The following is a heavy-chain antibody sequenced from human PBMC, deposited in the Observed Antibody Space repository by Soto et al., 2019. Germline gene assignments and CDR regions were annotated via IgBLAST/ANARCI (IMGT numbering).Heavy chain of an antibody. Sequence: EVQLVESGGGLVQPGGSLRLSCAASGFTFSDHYFDWVRQAPGKGLEWVGRSRNKANSYTTSYAASVKGRFTISRDDSKNSLSLQMDSLKTEDTAVYYCARVRVDGSGYYRYLDYWGQGTLVTVSS. CDR1: GFTFSDHY. J-gene: IGHJ4*02. CDR2: SRNKANSYTT. V-gene: IGHV3-72*01. CDR3: ARVRVDGSGYYRYLDY. D-gene: IGHD3-3*01.